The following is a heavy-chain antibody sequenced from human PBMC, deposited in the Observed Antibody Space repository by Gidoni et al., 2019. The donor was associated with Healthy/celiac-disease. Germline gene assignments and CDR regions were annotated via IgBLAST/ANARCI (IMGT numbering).Heavy chain of an antibody. CDR3: AKDGGVAVAGPYYFDY. CDR1: GFTFSSYA. J-gene: IGHJ4*02. D-gene: IGHD6-19*01. V-gene: IGHV3-23*01. Sequence: EVQLLESGGGLVQPGGSLRLSCAASGFTFSSYAMSWVRQAPGKGLEWVSAISGSGGSTYYADSVKGRFTISRDNSKNTLYLQMNSLRAEDTAVYYCAKDGGVAVAGPYYFDYWGQGTLVTVSS. CDR2: ISGSGGST.